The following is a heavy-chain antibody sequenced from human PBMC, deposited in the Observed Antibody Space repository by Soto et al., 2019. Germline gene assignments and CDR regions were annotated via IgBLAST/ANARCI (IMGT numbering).Heavy chain of an antibody. CDR2: ISPMFGAA. D-gene: IGHD3-10*01. CDR1: GGTFNTYA. V-gene: IGHV1-69*19. Sequence: QVQLVQSGAEMKQPGSSVKVSCQSSGGTFNTYAMNWVRQAPGQGPEWMGDISPMFGAANYAPKFQGRVTITADESTGTSYMQLSSLTSEDTALYFCAREVQVQTPAFVYWGQGTLVTVSS. J-gene: IGHJ4*02. CDR3: AREVQVQTPAFVY.